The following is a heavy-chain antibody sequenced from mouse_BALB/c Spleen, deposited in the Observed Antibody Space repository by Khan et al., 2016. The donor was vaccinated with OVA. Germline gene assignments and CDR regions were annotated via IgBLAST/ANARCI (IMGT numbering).Heavy chain of an antibody. CDR1: GCIFTDYN. CDR3: TREWAAWFPY. Sequence: QVRLQQSGAELARPGASVKLSCKASGCIFTDYNINWMRQRTGQGLEWIGEIYPGSDNTYYNERFKGKATLTVDKSSSTAYMHLSSLTSEDSAVYFCTREWAAWFPYWGQGTLVTVSA. J-gene: IGHJ3*01. CDR2: IYPGSDNT. V-gene: IGHV1-77*01.